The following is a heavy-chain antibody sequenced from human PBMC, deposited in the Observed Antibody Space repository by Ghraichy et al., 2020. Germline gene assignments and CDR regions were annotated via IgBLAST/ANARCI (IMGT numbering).Heavy chain of an antibody. D-gene: IGHD3-22*01. CDR1: GFTFSRYS. CDR2: ISSGSSYI. Sequence: GGSLRLSCAASGFTFSRYSMNWVRQAPGKGLEWVSSISSGSSYIFYADSVKGRFTISRDNAKNSLYLQMNSLRAEDTAVYYCAREGYYESSEGGDDAFDMWGQGTMVTVSS. CDR3: AREGYYESSEGGDDAFDM. J-gene: IGHJ3*02. V-gene: IGHV3-21*01.